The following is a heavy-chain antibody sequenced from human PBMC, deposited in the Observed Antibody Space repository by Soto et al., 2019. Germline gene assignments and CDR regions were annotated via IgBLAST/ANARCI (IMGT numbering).Heavy chain of an antibody. J-gene: IGHJ6*02. CDR3: ARVRSCSGGSCSYYYDMDV. D-gene: IGHD2-15*01. Sequence: SVKVSCKASGYTFTSYGISWVRQAPGQGLEWMGGIIPIFGTANYAQKFQGRVTITADESTSTAYMELNSLRSEDTAVYYCARVRSCSGGSCSYYYDMDVWGQGTTGTVSS. CDR2: IIPIFGTA. V-gene: IGHV1-69*13. CDR1: GYTFTSYG.